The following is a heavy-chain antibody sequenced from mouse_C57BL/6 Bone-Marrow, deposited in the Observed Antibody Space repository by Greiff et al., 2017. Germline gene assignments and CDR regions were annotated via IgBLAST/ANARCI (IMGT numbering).Heavy chain of an antibody. V-gene: IGHV1-59*01. Sequence: QVQLQQPGAELVRPGTSVKLSCKASGYTFTSYWMHWVKQRPGQGLEWIGVIDPSDSYTNYNQKFKGKATFTVDTSSSKAYMQLSSLTSEDSAVYYCARGYGNFYAMDYWGQGTSVTVSS. CDR2: IDPSDSYT. CDR1: GYTFTSYW. CDR3: ARGYGNFYAMDY. J-gene: IGHJ4*01. D-gene: IGHD2-1*01.